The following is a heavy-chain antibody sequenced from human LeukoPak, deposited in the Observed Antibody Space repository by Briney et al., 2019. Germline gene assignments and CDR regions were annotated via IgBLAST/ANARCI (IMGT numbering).Heavy chain of an antibody. Sequence: ASVKVSCKASGGTFSSYAISWVRQAPGQGLEWMGRTITIFGTPNYAQKFQGRVTITTDESTSTACIELSSLRSEDTAVYYCARESTSPIYCSGGSCYVWGQGTLVTVSS. CDR3: ARESTSPIYCSGGSCYV. CDR1: GGTFSSYA. V-gene: IGHV1-69*05. J-gene: IGHJ4*02. CDR2: TITIFGTP. D-gene: IGHD2-15*01.